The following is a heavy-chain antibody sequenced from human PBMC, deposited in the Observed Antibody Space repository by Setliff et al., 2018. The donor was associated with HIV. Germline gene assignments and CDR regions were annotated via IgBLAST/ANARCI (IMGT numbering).Heavy chain of an antibody. J-gene: IGHJ5*02. CDR3: ARGTTPLGWFDH. CDR2: ISAYNVNT. Sequence: GASVKVSCKASGYSFTSYGVSWVRQAPGQGLEWMGWISAYNVNTNYAQKLQGRVTMTTDTSTSTAYMELRSLRSDDTAVYYCARGTTPLGWFDHWGQGTLVTVSS. V-gene: IGHV1-18*01. D-gene: IGHD2-2*01. CDR1: GYSFTSYG.